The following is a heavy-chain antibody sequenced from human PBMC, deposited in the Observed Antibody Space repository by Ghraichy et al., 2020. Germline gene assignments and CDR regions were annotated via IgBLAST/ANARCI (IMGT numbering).Heavy chain of an antibody. CDR2: LGADGRST. V-gene: IGHV3-23*01. CDR3: AKEGGRLGEGAFDV. D-gene: IGHD3-10*01. Sequence: LSLTCAVSEFTFDGYPMTWVRQAPGKGLDWVSTLGADGRSTFYADSVKGRFTISRDKSKRTMYLHMNSLRADDTAVYYCAKEGGRLGEGAFDVWRQGPNLTVSS. CDR1: EFTFDGYP. J-gene: IGHJ3*01.